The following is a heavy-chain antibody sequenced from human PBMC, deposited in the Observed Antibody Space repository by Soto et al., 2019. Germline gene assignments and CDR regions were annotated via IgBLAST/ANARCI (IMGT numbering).Heavy chain of an antibody. V-gene: IGHV1-46*01. Sequence: ASVKVSFKASGYTFTSYYMHWVRQAPGQGLEWMGIINPSGGSTSYAQKFQGRVTMTRDTPTSTVYMELSSLRSEDTAVYYCAIGYCSSTSCSGMDVWGQGTTVTVSS. D-gene: IGHD2-2*01. J-gene: IGHJ6*02. CDR3: AIGYCSSTSCSGMDV. CDR1: GYTFTSYY. CDR2: INPSGGST.